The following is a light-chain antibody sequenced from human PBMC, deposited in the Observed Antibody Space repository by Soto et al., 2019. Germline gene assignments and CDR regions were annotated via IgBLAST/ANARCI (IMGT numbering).Light chain of an antibody. V-gene: IGKV1-6*01. CDR2: ATS. CDR3: QHRFSWPPA. J-gene: IGKJ1*01. Sequence: AIPRTPSPSSLSASVGARVTIPCRASQGIRNDLGWYQQKPGKAPNLLIYATSSLQGGVPSRFSGSGSGTDFTLTISGLEPEDFAVYYCQHRFSWPPAFGQGTKVDIK. CDR1: QGIRND.